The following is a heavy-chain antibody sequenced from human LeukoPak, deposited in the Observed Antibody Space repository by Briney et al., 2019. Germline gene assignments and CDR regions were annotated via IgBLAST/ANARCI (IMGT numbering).Heavy chain of an antibody. Sequence: GGSLRLSCAASGFTFSACGMSWVRQAPGKGLEWVSAISGGGGTTHNTHSVKGRFSISRDNSKNTLYLQMNSLRAEDTALYYCARNGRPIVVEWYFDLWGRGTLVTVSS. CDR2: ISGGGGTT. CDR1: GFTFSACG. J-gene: IGHJ2*01. V-gene: IGHV3-23*01. CDR3: ARNGRPIVVEWYFDL. D-gene: IGHD2-15*01.